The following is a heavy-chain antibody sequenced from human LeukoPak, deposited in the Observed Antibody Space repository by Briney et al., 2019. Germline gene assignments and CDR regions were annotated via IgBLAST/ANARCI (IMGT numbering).Heavy chain of an antibody. V-gene: IGHV3-21*01. CDR1: GITISSEG. J-gene: IGHJ4*02. Sequence: PGGSLRLSCAASGITISSEGMHWVRQAPGKGLEWVSSISSSGSHMYYADSVKGRFTISRDSAKNSLYLQMNSLRAEDTAVYYCARLTFGGVIGFDYWGQGTLVTVSS. CDR2: ISSSGSHM. CDR3: ARLTFGGVIGFDY. D-gene: IGHD3-16*02.